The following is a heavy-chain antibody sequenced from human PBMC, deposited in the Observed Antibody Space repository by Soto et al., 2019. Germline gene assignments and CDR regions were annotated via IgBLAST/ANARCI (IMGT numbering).Heavy chain of an antibody. CDR1: GFTFSSYA. CDR3: AKDYGADGEVDY. D-gene: IGHD4-17*01. V-gene: IGHV3-23*01. Sequence: EVQLLESGGGLVQPGGSLRLSCAASGFTFSSYAMSWVRQAPGKGPEWVSAISGSGGSTYYADSVKGRFTISRDNSKNTLYLQMNSLRAEDTAVYYCAKDYGADGEVDYWGQGTLVTVSS. CDR2: ISGSGGST. J-gene: IGHJ4*02.